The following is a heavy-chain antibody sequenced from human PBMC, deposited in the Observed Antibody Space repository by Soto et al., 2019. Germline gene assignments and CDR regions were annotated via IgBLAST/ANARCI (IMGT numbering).Heavy chain of an antibody. D-gene: IGHD3-16*01. CDR2: ISYDGSNK. V-gene: IGHV3-30-3*01. Sequence: QVQLVKSGGGVVQPGRSLRLSCAASGFTFSSYAMHWVRQAPGKGLEWVAVISYDGSNKYYADSVKGRFTISRDNSKNTLYLQMNSLRAEDTAVYHCARDGLLGYFDYWGQGTLVTVSS. CDR3: ARDGLLGYFDY. J-gene: IGHJ4*02. CDR1: GFTFSSYA.